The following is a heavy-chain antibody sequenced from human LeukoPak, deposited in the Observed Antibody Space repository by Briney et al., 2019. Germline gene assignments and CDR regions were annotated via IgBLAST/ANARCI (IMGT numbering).Heavy chain of an antibody. V-gene: IGHV3-74*01. CDR3: ARVPYVFDL. Sequence: GGSLRLSCAASGFTFSNYWMHWVRQSPGKGLVWVSRINRDGSSTDYLDSVKGRFTISRDNARNTLYLQMNSLRAEDTAVYYCARVPYVFDLWGQGTMVTVSS. CDR2: INRDGSST. J-gene: IGHJ3*01. CDR1: GFTFSNYW.